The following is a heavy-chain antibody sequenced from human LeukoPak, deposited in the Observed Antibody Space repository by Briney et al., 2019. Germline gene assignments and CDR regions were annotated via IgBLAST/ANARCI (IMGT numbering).Heavy chain of an antibody. J-gene: IGHJ4*02. CDR2: INCSGCST. Sequence: GWALRLSCVASGCIFSSYAMSWVRQAPGKGLEWVSTINCSGCSTYYADSVKGRFTISTDNTKNTLYLQMNSLRAEDTAVYYCATAHLKAAAIAVAGRPFDYWGQGALVTVSS. D-gene: IGHD6-19*01. CDR1: GCIFSSYA. CDR3: ATAHLKAAAIAVAGRPFDY. V-gene: IGHV3-23*01.